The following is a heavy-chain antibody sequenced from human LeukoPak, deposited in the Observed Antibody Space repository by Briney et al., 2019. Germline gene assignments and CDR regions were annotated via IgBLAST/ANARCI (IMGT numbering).Heavy chain of an antibody. CDR3: ARDQRFGELLGPFFDY. D-gene: IGHD3-10*01. CDR2: IKEDGSEK. CDR1: QFTFSYYR. Sequence: GGSLRLSCAASQFTFSYYRLNWVRQAPGKGLEWVANIKEDGSEKSYVGSVKGRFTISRDNAKNSLYLQMNSLRAEDTAVYYCARDQRFGELLGPFFDYWGQGTLVTVSS. J-gene: IGHJ4*02. V-gene: IGHV3-7*01.